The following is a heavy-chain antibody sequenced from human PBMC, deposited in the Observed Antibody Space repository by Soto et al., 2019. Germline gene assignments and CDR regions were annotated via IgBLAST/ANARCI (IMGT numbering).Heavy chain of an antibody. CDR3: ARDPTYSPQSTFSY. CDR2: INSDGSST. V-gene: IGHV3-74*01. J-gene: IGHJ4*02. Sequence: GGSLRLSCAASGFTFSSYWMHWVRQAPGKGLVWVSRINSDGSSTAYADSVRGRFTVSRDNAKNTLYLQMNSLRAEDTAVYYCARDPTYSPQSTFSYWGQGTLVTVSS. D-gene: IGHD4-4*01. CDR1: GFTFSSYW.